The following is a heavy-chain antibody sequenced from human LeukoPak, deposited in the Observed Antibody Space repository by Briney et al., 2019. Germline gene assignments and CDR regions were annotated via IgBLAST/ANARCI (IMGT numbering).Heavy chain of an antibody. CDR3: ARHRIRYSGSHKQFDY. J-gene: IGHJ4*02. Sequence: PSETLSLTCTVSGGSISSSSYYWGWIRQPPGKGLEWIGSIYYSGSTYYNPSLKSRVTISVDTSKNQFSLKLSSVTAADTAVYYCARHRIRYSGSHKQFDYWGQGTLVTVSS. D-gene: IGHD1-26*01. CDR1: GGSISSSSYY. CDR2: IYYSGST. V-gene: IGHV4-39*01.